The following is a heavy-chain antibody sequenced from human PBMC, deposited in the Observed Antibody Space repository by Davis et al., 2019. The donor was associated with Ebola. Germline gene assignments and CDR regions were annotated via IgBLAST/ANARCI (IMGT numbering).Heavy chain of an antibody. CDR1: GGSISSSSYY. V-gene: IGHV4-39*07. Sequence: SETLSLTCTVSGGSISSSSYYWGWIRQSPGKGLEWIGSIYYSGSTYYNPSLKSRVTISVDTSKNQFSLKLSSVTAADTAVYYCASEDRYSGSYVGYWGQGTLVTVSS. CDR3: ASEDRYSGSYVGY. J-gene: IGHJ4*02. D-gene: IGHD1-26*01. CDR2: IYYSGST.